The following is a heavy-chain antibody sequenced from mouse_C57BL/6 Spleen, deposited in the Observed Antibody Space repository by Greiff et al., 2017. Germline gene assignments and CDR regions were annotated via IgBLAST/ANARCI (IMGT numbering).Heavy chain of an antibody. CDR1: GYAFTNSL. D-gene: IGHD1-1*01. J-gene: IGHJ3*01. Sequence: QVQLQQSGAELVRPGTSVKVSCKASGYAFTNSLIEWVKQRPGQGLEWIGVIYPGGGGTNYNEKFTGKATLTAAKSSSTAYMQLSSLTSEDAAVYFCAREDYYCSGAYWGEGSLVTVSA. CDR2: IYPGGGGT. CDR3: AREDYYCSGAY. V-gene: IGHV1-54*01.